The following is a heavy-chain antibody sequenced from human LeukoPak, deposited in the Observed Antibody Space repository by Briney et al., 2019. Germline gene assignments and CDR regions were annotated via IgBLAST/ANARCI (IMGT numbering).Heavy chain of an antibody. CDR2: ISSRSTYT. CDR3: ARDFRSLLPDY. CDR1: GFTFSDYY. J-gene: IGHJ4*02. D-gene: IGHD2-21*02. Sequence: GGSLRLSCAASGFTFSDYYMSWIRQAPGKGLEWLSYISSRSTYTNYADSVKGRFAVSRDNARKSVSLQMSSLRAEDTAVYYCARDFRSLLPDYWGQGTLVTVSS. V-gene: IGHV3-11*06.